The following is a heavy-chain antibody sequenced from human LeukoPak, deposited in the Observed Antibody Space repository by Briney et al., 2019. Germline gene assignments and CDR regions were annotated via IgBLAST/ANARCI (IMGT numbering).Heavy chain of an antibody. CDR2: IWYDGSNK. J-gene: IGHJ4*02. CDR1: GFSFRSYD. Sequence: PGVSLRRTFTADGFSFRSYDMLGVRQAPGKGLEWVAVIWYDGSNKYYADSVKGRFTISRDNSKNTLYLQMNSLRAEDTAVYYCAREGGDYGDLDYWGQGTLVTVSS. D-gene: IGHD4-17*01. CDR3: AREGGDYGDLDY. V-gene: IGHV3-33*01.